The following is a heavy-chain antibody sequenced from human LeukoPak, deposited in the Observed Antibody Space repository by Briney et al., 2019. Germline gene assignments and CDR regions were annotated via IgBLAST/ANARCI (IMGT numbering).Heavy chain of an antibody. CDR2: INPNSGGT. J-gene: IGHJ4*02. V-gene: IGHV1-2*02. D-gene: IGHD2-2*01. CDR3: ARSRRVRYCSNISCYAGFFEY. Sequence: ASVRVSCKASGYTFTGYYMHWVRQAPGQGLEWMGWINPNSGGTNYAQKFQGRVTMTRDTSISTAYMELSRLRSEDTAVYYCARSRRVRYCSNISCYAGFFEYWGQGTLVTVSS. CDR1: GYTFTGYY.